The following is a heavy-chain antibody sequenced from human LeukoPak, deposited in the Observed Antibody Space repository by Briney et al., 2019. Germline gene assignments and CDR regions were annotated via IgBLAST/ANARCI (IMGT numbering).Heavy chain of an antibody. CDR2: ISYDGSNK. Sequence: GGSLRLSCAASGFTLSSYAMHWVRQAPGKGLEWVAVISYDGSNKYYADSVKGRFTISRDNSKNTLYLQMNSLRAEDTAVYYCARDPQDSSGYYYGNFDYWGQGTLVTVSS. J-gene: IGHJ4*02. CDR3: ARDPQDSSGYYYGNFDY. D-gene: IGHD3-22*01. V-gene: IGHV3-30-3*01. CDR1: GFTLSSYA.